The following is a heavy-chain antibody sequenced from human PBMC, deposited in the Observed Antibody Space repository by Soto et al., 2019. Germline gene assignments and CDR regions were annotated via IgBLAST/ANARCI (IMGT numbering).Heavy chain of an antibody. CDR1: GFTVSSNY. Sequence: GGSLRLSCAASGFTVSSNYMSWVRQAPGKGLEWVSVIYSGGSTYYADSVKGRFTISRDNSKNTLYLQMNSLRAEDTAVYYCARTYYYGSGSPGELYYWGQGTLVTVSS. D-gene: IGHD3-10*01. V-gene: IGHV3-66*01. J-gene: IGHJ4*02. CDR3: ARTYYYGSGSPGELYY. CDR2: IYSGGST.